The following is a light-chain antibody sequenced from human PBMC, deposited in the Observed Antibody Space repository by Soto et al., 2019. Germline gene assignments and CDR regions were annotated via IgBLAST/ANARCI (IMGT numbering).Light chain of an antibody. Sequence: EIVMTQSPATLSVSPGERATLSCRASQSVSSNLAWYQQKPGQAPRLLIYGASTRATGIPARFSGSGSGTEFTLTISSLQSEDFAFYYCQQRDSWPLTFGGGTKV. J-gene: IGKJ4*01. CDR1: QSVSSN. CDR2: GAS. CDR3: QQRDSWPLT. V-gene: IGKV3-15*01.